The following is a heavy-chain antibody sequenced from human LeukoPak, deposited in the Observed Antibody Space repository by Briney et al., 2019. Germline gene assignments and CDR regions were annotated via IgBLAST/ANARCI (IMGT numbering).Heavy chain of an antibody. D-gene: IGHD6-13*01. V-gene: IGHV5-51*01. CDR1: GYSFTSYW. Sequence: KRGESLKISCKGSGYSFTSYWIGWVRQMPGKGLEWMGIIYPGDSDTRYSPSFQGQVTISADKSISTAYLQWSSLKASDTAMYYCARRSQGSSWFVNWFDPWGQGTLVTVSS. CDR3: ARRSQGSSWFVNWFDP. CDR2: IYPGDSDT. J-gene: IGHJ5*02.